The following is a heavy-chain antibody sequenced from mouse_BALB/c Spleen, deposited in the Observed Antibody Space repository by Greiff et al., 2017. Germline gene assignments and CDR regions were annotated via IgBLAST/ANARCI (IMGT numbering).Heavy chain of an antibody. CDR3: ARGKENYYGSSYFDY. Sequence: EVQRVESGGGLVKPGGSLKLSCAASGFTFSSYAMSWVRQTPEKRLEWVASISSGGSTYYPDSVKGRFTISRDNDRNILYLQMSSLRSEDTAMYYCARGKENYYGSSYFDYWGQGTTLTVSS. V-gene: IGHV5-6-5*01. CDR1: GFTFSSYA. D-gene: IGHD1-1*01. J-gene: IGHJ2*01. CDR2: ISSGGST.